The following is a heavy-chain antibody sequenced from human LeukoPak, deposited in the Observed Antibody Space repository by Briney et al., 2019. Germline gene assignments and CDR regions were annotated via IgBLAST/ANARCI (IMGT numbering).Heavy chain of an antibody. CDR1: GFTFSKAW. Sequence: GGSLRLSCTASGFTFSKAWMSWVRQAPGKGLEWVGHIKSKPDGGTTDYAAPVKGRFTSSRDDSKNTLSLQMNSLKIEDTAVYYCTTRTTVEYWGQGTLVTVSS. D-gene: IGHD4-17*01. CDR3: TTRTTVEY. J-gene: IGHJ4*02. CDR2: IKSKPDGGTT. V-gene: IGHV3-15*01.